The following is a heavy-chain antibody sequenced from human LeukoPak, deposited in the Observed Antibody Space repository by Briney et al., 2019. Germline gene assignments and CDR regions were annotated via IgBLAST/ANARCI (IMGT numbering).Heavy chain of an antibody. CDR2: ISAYNGNT. V-gene: IGHV1-18*01. J-gene: IGHJ3*02. CDR3: ASSATIRGLGAFDI. D-gene: IGHD5-24*01. Sequence: GASVKVSCKASGYTFTSYGISWVRQAPGHGLEWMGWISAYNGNTNYAQKLQGRVTMTTDTSTSTAYMELRSLRSDDTAVYYCASSATIRGLGAFDIWGQGTMVTVSS. CDR1: GYTFTSYG.